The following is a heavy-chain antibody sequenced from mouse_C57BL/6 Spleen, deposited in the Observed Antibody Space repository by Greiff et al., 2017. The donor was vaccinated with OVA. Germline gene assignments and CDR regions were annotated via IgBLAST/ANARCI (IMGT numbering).Heavy chain of an antibody. CDR2: IDPSDSET. D-gene: IGHD1-1*01. CDR1: GYTFTSYW. Sequence: VQLQQPGAELVRPGSSVKLSCKASGYTFTSYWMHWVKQRPIQGLEWIGNIDPSDSETHYNQKFKDKATLTVDKSSSTAYMQLSSLTSEDSAVYYCARSTTVVRYFDVWGTGTTVTVSS. CDR3: ARSTTVVRYFDV. V-gene: IGHV1-52*01. J-gene: IGHJ1*03.